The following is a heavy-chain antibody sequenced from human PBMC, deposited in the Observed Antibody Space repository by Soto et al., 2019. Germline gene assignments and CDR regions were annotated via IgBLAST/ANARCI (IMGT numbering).Heavy chain of an antibody. Sequence: ASVKVSCKASGYAFTTYHMHWLRQAPGQGLEWMGMIDPSDGTTTYAQKLQGRVTMTRDTATSTVYMELSSLRSEDTAVYYCARDEVPDVQNDAFDIWGQGTMVTVSS. CDR1: GYAFTTYH. J-gene: IGHJ3*02. CDR3: ARDEVPDVQNDAFDI. V-gene: IGHV1-46*04. CDR2: IDPSDGTT.